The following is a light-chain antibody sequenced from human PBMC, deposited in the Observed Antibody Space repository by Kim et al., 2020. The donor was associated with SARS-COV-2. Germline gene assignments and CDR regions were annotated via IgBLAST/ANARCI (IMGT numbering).Light chain of an antibody. CDR3: QQSFSSPPT. J-gene: IGKJ4*01. V-gene: IGKV1-39*01. CDR2: AAS. Sequence: DIQMTQSPSSLSASVGDRVTITCRASQRISTFLNWYQQKPGRAPNLLISAASSLQSGVPSRFSGSGSGTDFTLTISDLQPEDFATYYCQQSFSSPPTFGRGTKVDIK. CDR1: QRISTF.